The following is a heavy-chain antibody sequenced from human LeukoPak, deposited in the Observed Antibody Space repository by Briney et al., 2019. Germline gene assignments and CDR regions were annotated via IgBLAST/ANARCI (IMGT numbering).Heavy chain of an antibody. D-gene: IGHD3-9*01. CDR1: GYTFSNYG. J-gene: IGHJ4*02. Sequence: ASVKVSCKASGYTFSNYGISWVRQAPGQGLEWVGWIGGDNGNTNYAQKLQGGVTMTTDTSTSTAYMELRSLGSDETAVYYCARVDLLTGYYFFDYWGQGTLVTVSS. V-gene: IGHV1-18*01. CDR3: ARVDLLTGYYFFDY. CDR2: IGGDNGNT.